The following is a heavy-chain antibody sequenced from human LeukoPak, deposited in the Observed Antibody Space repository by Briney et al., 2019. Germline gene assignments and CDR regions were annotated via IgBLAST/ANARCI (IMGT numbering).Heavy chain of an antibody. CDR1: GGSFSGYY. D-gene: IGHD6-6*01. J-gene: IGHJ4*02. CDR2: INHSGST. Sequence: PSETLSLTCAVYGGSFSGYYWSWIRQPPGKGLEWIGEINHSGSTNYNPSLKSRVTISVDTSKNQFSLKLSSVTAADTAVYYCARGSIASRRGYFDYWGQGTLVTVSS. CDR3: ARGSIASRRGYFDY. V-gene: IGHV4-34*01.